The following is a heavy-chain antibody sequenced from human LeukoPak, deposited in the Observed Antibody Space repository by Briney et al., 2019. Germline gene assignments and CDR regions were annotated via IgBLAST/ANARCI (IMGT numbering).Heavy chain of an antibody. J-gene: IGHJ4*02. CDR3: ARDLTPLGY. D-gene: IGHD3-16*01. V-gene: IGHV4-61*02. CDR2: IYTSGST. Sequence: PSQTLSLTCTVSGGSISSGSYYWSWIRQPAGKGLEWIGRIYTSGSTNYNPSLKSRVTISVDTSKNQFSLKLSSVTAADTAVYYCARDLTPLGYWGQGTLVTVSS. CDR1: GGSISSGSYY.